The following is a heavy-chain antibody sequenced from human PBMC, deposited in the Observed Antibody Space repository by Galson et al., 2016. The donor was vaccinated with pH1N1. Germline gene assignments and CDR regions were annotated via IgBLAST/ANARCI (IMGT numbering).Heavy chain of an antibody. CDR3: AGHLFSASESPCEY. J-gene: IGHJ4*02. V-gene: IGHV3-7*01. CDR2: IKENGSEK. Sequence: SLRLSCAASGFTFSHYWMSWVRQAPGKGLEWVANIKENGSEKYYLDSVKGRFTISRDNAKHSGSLQLDGLRAEDTAVYYCAGHLFSASESPCEYGGQGALVTVSS. CDR1: GFTFSHYW. D-gene: IGHD2/OR15-2a*01.